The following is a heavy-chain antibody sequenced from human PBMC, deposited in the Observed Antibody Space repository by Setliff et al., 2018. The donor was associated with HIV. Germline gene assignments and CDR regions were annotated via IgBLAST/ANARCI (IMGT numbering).Heavy chain of an antibody. D-gene: IGHD3-22*01. J-gene: IGHJ4*02. Sequence: SETLSLTCTVSGGSITGHYWSWIRQPPGKGLEWIGYIHYSGSSNYNPSLKSRVSISLDTSKKQVSLKLSSVTAADTAVYYCARQGIVYYDSPGDAFDIWGQGTLVTVSS. CDR2: IHYSGSS. V-gene: IGHV4-59*08. CDR1: GGSITGHY. CDR3: ARQGIVYYDSPGDAFDI.